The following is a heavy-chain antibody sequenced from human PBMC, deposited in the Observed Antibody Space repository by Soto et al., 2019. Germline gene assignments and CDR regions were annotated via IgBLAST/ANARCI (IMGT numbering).Heavy chain of an antibody. J-gene: IGHJ6*02. D-gene: IGHD3-22*01. Sequence: ASVKVSCKASGGTFSSYAISWVRQAPGQGLEWMGGIIPIFGTANYAQKFQGRVTITADESTSTAYMELSSLRSEDTAVYYCARVEIYDSSGYYYYGMAVWGQGTRVTVSS. CDR1: GGTFSSYA. CDR2: IIPIFGTA. CDR3: ARVEIYDSSGYYYYGMAV. V-gene: IGHV1-69*13.